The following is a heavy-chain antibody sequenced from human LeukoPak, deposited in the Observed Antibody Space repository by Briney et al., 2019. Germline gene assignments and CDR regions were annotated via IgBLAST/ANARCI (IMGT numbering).Heavy chain of an antibody. CDR3: ARDQYSSSWYRHYYFDY. J-gene: IGHJ4*02. CDR1: GGSISGTNW. Sequence: PSETLSLTCGVSGGSISGTNWWSWVRQPPGQGLEWIGEISLAGQTNYNPSLNGRVTISVDKSKNQFSLKLSSVTAADTAVYYCARDQYSSSWYRHYYFDYWGQGTLVTVSS. CDR2: ISLAGQT. V-gene: IGHV4-4*02. D-gene: IGHD6-13*01.